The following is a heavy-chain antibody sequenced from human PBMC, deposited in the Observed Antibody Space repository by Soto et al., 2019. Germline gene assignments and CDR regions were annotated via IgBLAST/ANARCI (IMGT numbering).Heavy chain of an antibody. Sequence: QLQLRESGSGLVKPSQTLSLTCAVSGGSISSGGYSCSWIRQPPGKGLEWIWYIYHSGSTYYNPSLKSRVTLSVDRSKNQFSLKLCSVTAADTAGYYCARVPDRWGQGTLVTVSS. CDR2: IYHSGST. CDR1: GGSISSGGYS. V-gene: IGHV4-30-2*01. D-gene: IGHD2-2*01. J-gene: IGHJ5*02. CDR3: ARVPDR.